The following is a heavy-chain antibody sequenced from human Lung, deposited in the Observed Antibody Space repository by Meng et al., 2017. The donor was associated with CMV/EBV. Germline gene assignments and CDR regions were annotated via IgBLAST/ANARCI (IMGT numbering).Heavy chain of an antibody. V-gene: IGHV3-15*01. J-gene: IGHJ6*02. CDR3: TTEEYFSYYYGMDV. Sequence: GESLKISCAASGFTFSNAWMSWVRQAPGKGLEWVGRIKSKTDGGTTDYAAPVKGRFTISRDDSKNTLYLQMNSLKTEDTAVYYCTTEEYFSYYYGMDVWGQGHXVTV. CDR2: IKSKTDGGTT. D-gene: IGHD2/OR15-2a*01. CDR1: GFTFSNAW.